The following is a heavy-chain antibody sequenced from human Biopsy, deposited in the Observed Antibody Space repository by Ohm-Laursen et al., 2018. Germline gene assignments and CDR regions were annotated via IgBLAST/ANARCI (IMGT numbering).Heavy chain of an antibody. CDR2: INDGGGST. CDR3: ARDLYDFCGGCPFDP. Sequence: SLRLSCAASGFTFSGHAMSWVRQAPGKGLECVSIINDGGGSTWCSDPVKGRFTISRDNSKNTLNLQMNSLRAEDTAMYYCARDLYDFCGGCPFDPWGQGTLVTVSP. CDR1: GFTFSGHA. V-gene: IGHV3-23*01. D-gene: IGHD3-3*01. J-gene: IGHJ5*02.